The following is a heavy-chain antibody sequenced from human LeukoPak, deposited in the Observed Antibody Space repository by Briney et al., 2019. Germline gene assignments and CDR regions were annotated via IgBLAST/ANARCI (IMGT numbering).Heavy chain of an antibody. CDR2: ICSSSSYI. Sequence: GGSLRLSCAASGSTFSSYSMNWVRQAPGKGLEWVSSICSSSSYIYYADSMKGRFTISRDNAKNSLYRQMNSLRAEDTAVYYCARSGGTSTAYYYYYGMDVWGKGTTVTVSS. D-gene: IGHD3-16*01. CDR1: GSTFSSYS. J-gene: IGHJ6*04. V-gene: IGHV3-21*01. CDR3: ARSGGTSTAYYYYYGMDV.